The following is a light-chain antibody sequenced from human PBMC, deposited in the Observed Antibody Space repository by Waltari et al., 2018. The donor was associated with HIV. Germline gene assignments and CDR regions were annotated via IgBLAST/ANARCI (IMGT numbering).Light chain of an antibody. CDR1: SSNIGACFD. Sequence: QSVLTQPPSVPGAPGQRVTISCTGNSSNIGACFDVHRYQQLPETTPKLRICCDTNRPSGVPYRFSGSESGTAACLAITGLQAEDEAEYNGQSYGSGLGVVVGEGTKRTVL. V-gene: IGLV1-40*01. CDR2: CDT. CDR3: QSYGSGLGVV. J-gene: IGLJ3*02.